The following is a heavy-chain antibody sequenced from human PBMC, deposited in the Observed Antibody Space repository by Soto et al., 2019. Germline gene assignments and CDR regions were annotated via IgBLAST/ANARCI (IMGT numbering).Heavy chain of an antibody. CDR3: ARQDHGDYEFFFDY. CDR1: GASIISTTKY. CDR2: ISSIGST. D-gene: IGHD4-17*01. Sequence: QLQLQESGPGLVKPSETLSLTCTVSGASIISTTKYWGWIRQPPGRGLEWIGTISSIGSTYYNPSLEGRVTISVDTSKNQFSLKVTSVTAADTGLYYCARQDHGDYEFFFDYWGQGTTVIVSS. V-gene: IGHV4-39*01. J-gene: IGHJ4*03.